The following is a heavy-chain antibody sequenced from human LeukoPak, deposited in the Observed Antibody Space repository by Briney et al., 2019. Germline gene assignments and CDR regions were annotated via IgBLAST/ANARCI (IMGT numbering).Heavy chain of an antibody. CDR3: AELGITMIGGV. Sequence: GGSLRLSCVASGVSFSNHWMSWVRQVPGKGLKWVANIKEDGSEKNYVDSVKGRFTISRDNAKNSLYLQMNSLRAEDTAVYYCAELGITMIGGVWGKGTTVTISS. CDR2: IKEDGSEK. J-gene: IGHJ6*04. CDR1: GVSFSNHW. D-gene: IGHD3-10*02. V-gene: IGHV3-7*01.